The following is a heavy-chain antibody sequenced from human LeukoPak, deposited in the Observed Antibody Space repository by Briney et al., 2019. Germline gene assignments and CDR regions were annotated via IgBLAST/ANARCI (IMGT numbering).Heavy chain of an antibody. CDR1: GGSIGSDY. CDR2: IYYTGGT. CDR3: AKYGNSGWVIDN. V-gene: IGHV4-59*08. Sequence: PSETLSLTCTVSGGSIGSDYWNWIRQPPGKGLEYIGYIYYTGGTNYSPSLKSRVTISVDTSKNQFSLKLSSVTAADTAVYFCAKYGNSGWVIDNWGQGTLVTVSS. J-gene: IGHJ4*02. D-gene: IGHD6-19*01.